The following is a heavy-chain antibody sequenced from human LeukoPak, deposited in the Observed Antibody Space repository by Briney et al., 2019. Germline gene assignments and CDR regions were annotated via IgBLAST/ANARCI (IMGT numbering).Heavy chain of an antibody. J-gene: IGHJ4*02. D-gene: IGHD4-17*01. CDR2: INPNSGGT. CDR1: GYTFTVYY. CDR3: AGPFYGDQNY. Sequence: ASVKVSCKASGYTFTVYYIHWVRQAPGQGLEWMGRINPNSGGTNYAQKFQGRVTMTRDTSISTAYMELSRLRSDDTAVYYCAGPFYGDQNYWGQGTLVAVSS. V-gene: IGHV1-2*06.